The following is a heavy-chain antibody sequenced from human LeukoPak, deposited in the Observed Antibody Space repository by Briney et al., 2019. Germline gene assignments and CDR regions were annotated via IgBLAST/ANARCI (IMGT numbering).Heavy chain of an antibody. CDR2: MSGSGDHI. CDR3: AKVPGDHIGSGRSGY. V-gene: IGHV3-23*01. Sequence: PGGSLRLSCAASGLSFSSQAMTWVCQAPGKGLEWVSAMSGSGDHIYYADSVKGRFTISRDNSRDTLYLQMNRLRAEDTAIYYCAKVPGDHIGSGRSGYWGQGTLVTVSS. J-gene: IGHJ4*02. CDR1: GLSFSSQA. D-gene: IGHD3-10*01.